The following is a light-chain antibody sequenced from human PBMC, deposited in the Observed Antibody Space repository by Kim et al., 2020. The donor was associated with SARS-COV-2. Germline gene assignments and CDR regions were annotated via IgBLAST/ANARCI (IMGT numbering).Light chain of an antibody. J-gene: IGLJ1*01. CDR1: SSDVGGYNY. Sequence: QSALTQPASVSGSPGQSITISCTGTSSDVGGYNYVSWYQQHPGKAPKLMIYDVNNRPSGISSRFSGSKSGSTASLTISGLQAEDEADYYCSSYTSITTYVFGTGTKVTVL. V-gene: IGLV2-14*03. CDR2: DVN. CDR3: SSYTSITTYV.